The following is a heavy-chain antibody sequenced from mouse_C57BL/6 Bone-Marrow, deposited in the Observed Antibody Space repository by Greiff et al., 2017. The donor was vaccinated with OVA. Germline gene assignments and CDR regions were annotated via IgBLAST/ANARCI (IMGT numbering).Heavy chain of an antibody. CDR3: ARGGYGSSYGYFDY. D-gene: IGHD1-1*01. CDR2: ISYDGSN. Sequence: EVKVEESGPGLVKPSQSLSLTCSVTGYSITSGYYWNWIRQFPGNKLEWMGYISYDGSNNYNPSLKNRISITRDTSKNQFFLKLNSVTTEDTATYYCARGGYGSSYGYFDYWGQGTTLTVSS. V-gene: IGHV3-6*01. J-gene: IGHJ2*01. CDR1: GYSITSGYY.